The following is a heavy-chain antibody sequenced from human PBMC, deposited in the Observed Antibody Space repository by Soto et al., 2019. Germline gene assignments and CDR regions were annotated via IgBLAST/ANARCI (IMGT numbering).Heavy chain of an antibody. CDR2: ISYDGSNK. Sequence: PGGSLRLSCAASGFTFSSYAMHWVRQAPGKGLEWVAVISYDGSNKYYADSVKGRFTISRDNSKNTLYLQMNSLRAEDTAVYYCARDRAYTYELDYWGQGTLVTVSS. J-gene: IGHJ4*02. CDR1: GFTFSSYA. CDR3: ARDRAYTYELDY. V-gene: IGHV3-30-3*01. D-gene: IGHD2-2*02.